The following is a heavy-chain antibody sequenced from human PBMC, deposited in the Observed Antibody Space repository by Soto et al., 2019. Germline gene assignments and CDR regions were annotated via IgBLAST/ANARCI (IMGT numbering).Heavy chain of an antibody. J-gene: IGHJ4*02. D-gene: IGHD4-4*01. Sequence: QVQLVQSGAEVKKPGASGKVSCKASGYNFISYAMHWVRQAPGQRLEWVGWINAGNDDTRSSQKFEGRVTITRETFASTAYMELSSLRSEDTAVYYRARESKNDGFPGDFWGQGTLVTVSS. CDR1: GYNFISYA. V-gene: IGHV1-3*01. CDR2: INAGNDDT. CDR3: ARESKNDGFPGDF.